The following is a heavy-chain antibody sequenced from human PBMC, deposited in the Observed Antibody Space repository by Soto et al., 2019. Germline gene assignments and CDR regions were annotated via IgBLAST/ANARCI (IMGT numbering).Heavy chain of an antibody. Sequence: EVQLVESGGDLVQPGGSLRLSCVASGFTFSSSWVHWVRQAPGEGLMWVSRINGDGSTINYADSVKGRFTTSRDNARNTLYLQMNSLRDEDTAVYYCARAGYYRFDYWGQGTLVTVSS. CDR3: ARAGYYRFDY. V-gene: IGHV3-74*01. D-gene: IGHD1-26*01. CDR2: INGDGSTI. CDR1: GFTFSSSW. J-gene: IGHJ4*02.